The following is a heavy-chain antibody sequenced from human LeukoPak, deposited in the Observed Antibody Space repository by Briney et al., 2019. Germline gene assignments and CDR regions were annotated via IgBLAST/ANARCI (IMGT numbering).Heavy chain of an antibody. J-gene: IGHJ4*02. D-gene: IGHD3-10*01. CDR1: GFAFSTYA. V-gene: IGHV3-23*01. CDR2: ISDSGGST. CDR3: ARARSLWFGEYYS. Sequence: GGSLRLSCAASGFAFSTYAMSWVRQTPGEGLEWVSTISDSGGSTYYGDSVKGRFTISRGNSKNTLYLQMNSLRAEDTAVYYCARARSLWFGEYYSWGQGTLVTVSS.